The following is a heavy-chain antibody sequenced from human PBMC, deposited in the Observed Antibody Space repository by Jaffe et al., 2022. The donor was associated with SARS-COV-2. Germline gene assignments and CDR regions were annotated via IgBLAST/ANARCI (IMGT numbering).Heavy chain of an antibody. J-gene: IGHJ3*02. D-gene: IGHD3-22*01. CDR2: IKQDGSEK. CDR3: ARDHYYDSSGYYYDDAFDI. CDR1: GFTFSSYW. Sequence: EVQLVESGGGLVQPGGSLRLSCAASGFTFSSYWMSWVRQAPGKGLEWVANIKQDGSEKYYVDSVKGRFTISRDNAKNSLYLQMNSLRAEDTAVYYCARDHYYDSSGYYYDDAFDIWGQGTMVTVSS. V-gene: IGHV3-7*01.